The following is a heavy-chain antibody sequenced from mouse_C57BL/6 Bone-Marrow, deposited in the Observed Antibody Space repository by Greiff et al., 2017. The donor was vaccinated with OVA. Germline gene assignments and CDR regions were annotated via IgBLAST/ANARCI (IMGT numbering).Heavy chain of an antibody. D-gene: IGHD3-3*01. Sequence: EVQGVESGGGLVKPGGSLKLSCAASGFTFSSYAMSWVRQTPEKRLEWVATISDGGSYTYYPDNVKGRFTISRDNAKNNLYLQMSHLKSEDTAMYYCARDEGLGGFFAYWGQGTLVTVSA. V-gene: IGHV5-4*01. CDR3: ARDEGLGGFFAY. CDR1: GFTFSSYA. CDR2: ISDGGSYT. J-gene: IGHJ3*01.